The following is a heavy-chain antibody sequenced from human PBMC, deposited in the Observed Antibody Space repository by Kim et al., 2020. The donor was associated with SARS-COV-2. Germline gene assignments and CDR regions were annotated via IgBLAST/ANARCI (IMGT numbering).Heavy chain of an antibody. Sequence: SETLSLTCSVSGGSILSGGKFWTWIRQHPAKGLEWIGYISYSGNPHYSPSLRSRISISLQTSENQFSLELTSVTAADTAVYYCAGGQPLDYWGQGILVTVSS. D-gene: IGHD2-2*01. CDR1: GGSILSGGKF. V-gene: IGHV4-31*03. J-gene: IGHJ4*02. CDR2: ISYSGNP. CDR3: AGGQPLDY.